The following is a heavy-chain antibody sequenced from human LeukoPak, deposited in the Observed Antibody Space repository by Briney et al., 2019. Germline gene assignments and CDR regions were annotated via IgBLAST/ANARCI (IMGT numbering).Heavy chain of an antibody. D-gene: IGHD2-15*01. CDR2: ISYDGSNK. V-gene: IGHV3-30*03. J-gene: IGHJ6*03. Sequence: PGGSLRHSCVAPGFTFSRYGMHWVRQAPGKGLEWVAVISYDGSNKYYADSVKGRFTISRENSKNTLYLQMNSLRAEDTAGYYCASRYCSGGSCYTRVSYYMDVWGKGTTVTVSS. CDR3: ASRYCSGGSCYTRVSYYMDV. CDR1: GFTFSRYG.